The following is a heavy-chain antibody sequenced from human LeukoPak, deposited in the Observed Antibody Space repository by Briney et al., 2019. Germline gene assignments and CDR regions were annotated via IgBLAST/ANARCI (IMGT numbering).Heavy chain of an antibody. CDR3: ARDQALWGAFDI. D-gene: IGHD3-10*01. J-gene: IGHJ3*02. CDR2: ISGSGGRT. V-gene: IGHV3-23*01. Sequence: GGSLRLSCAASGFTFSSYAMSWVRQAPGKGLEWVSTISGSGGRTYYADSVKGRFTISRDNSNNTLSLQMTSLRAEDTAVYYCARDQALWGAFDIWGQGTMVTVSS. CDR1: GFTFSSYA.